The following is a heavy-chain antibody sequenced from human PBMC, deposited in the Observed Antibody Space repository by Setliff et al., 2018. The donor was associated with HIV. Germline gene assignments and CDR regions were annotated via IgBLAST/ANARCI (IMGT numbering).Heavy chain of an antibody. CDR1: GFSLSTSGVG. CDR2: IYWDDDK. D-gene: IGHD3-10*01. V-gene: IGHV2-5*02. Sequence: ASGPTLVNPTQPLTLTCTFSGFSLSTSGVGVGWIRQPPGKALEWLALIYWDDDKRYSPSLKSRITITKDTSKNQVVLTRTNMDPVDTATYYCAHLRSGVFDAFDTWGQGTMVTVSS. J-gene: IGHJ3*02. CDR3: AHLRSGVFDAFDT.